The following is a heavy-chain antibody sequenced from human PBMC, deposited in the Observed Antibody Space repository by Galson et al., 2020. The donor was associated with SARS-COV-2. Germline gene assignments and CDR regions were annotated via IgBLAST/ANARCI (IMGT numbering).Heavy chain of an antibody. CDR1: GYTFTSYD. D-gene: IGHD6-13*01. Sequence: ASVKVSCKASGYTFTSYDINWVRQATGQGLEWMGWMNPNSGNTGYAQKFQGRVTMTRNTSISTAYMELSSLRSEDTAVYYCARGILGAAAGTRVYYYYYGMDVWGQGTTVTVSS. J-gene: IGHJ6*02. V-gene: IGHV1-8*01. CDR2: MNPNSGNT. CDR3: ARGILGAAAGTRVYYYYYGMDV.